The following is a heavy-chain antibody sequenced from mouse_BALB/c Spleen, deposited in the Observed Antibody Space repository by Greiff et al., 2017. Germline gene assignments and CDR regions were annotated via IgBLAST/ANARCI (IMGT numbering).Heavy chain of an antibody. V-gene: IGHV1-14*01. CDR2: INPYNDGT. J-gene: IGHJ4*01. D-gene: IGHD1-1*01. CDR3: AKYYALYAMDY. CDR1: GYTFTSYV. Sequence: VQLQQSGPELVKPGASVKMSCKASGYTFTSYVMHWVKQKPGQGLEWIGYINPYNDGTKYNEKFKGKATLTSDKSSSTAYMELSSLTSEDSAVYYCAKYYALYAMDYWGQGTSVTVSS.